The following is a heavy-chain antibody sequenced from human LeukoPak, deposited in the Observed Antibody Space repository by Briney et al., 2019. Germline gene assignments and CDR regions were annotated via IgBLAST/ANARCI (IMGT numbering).Heavy chain of an antibody. CDR2: IYHSGST. CDR3: ARFPVGGFDY. CDR1: GASISRYY. D-gene: IGHD1-26*01. Sequence: SETLSLTCSVSGASISRYYWSWIRQPPGKGLEWIGNIYHSGSTNYNPSLKSRVTISVDTSENQFPLKLSSVTAADTAVYYCARFPVGGFDYWGQGTLVTVSS. J-gene: IGHJ4*02. V-gene: IGHV4-59*01.